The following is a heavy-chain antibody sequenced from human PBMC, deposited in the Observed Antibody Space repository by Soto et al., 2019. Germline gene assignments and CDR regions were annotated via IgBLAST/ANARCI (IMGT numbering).Heavy chain of an antibody. D-gene: IGHD3-3*01. Sequence: QVQLVQSGAEVKKPGASVKVSCKASGYTFTSYDINWVRQATGQGLEWMGWMNPNSGNTGYAQKFQGRVTMTRNTSISTAYMELSSLRSEDTDVYYCARVKGITIFGVVIPDYYGMDVWGQGTTVTFAS. J-gene: IGHJ6*02. CDR3: ARVKGITIFGVVIPDYYGMDV. V-gene: IGHV1-8*01. CDR2: MNPNSGNT. CDR1: GYTFTSYD.